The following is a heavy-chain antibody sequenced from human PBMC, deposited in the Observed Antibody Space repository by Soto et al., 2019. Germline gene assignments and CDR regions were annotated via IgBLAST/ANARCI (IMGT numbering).Heavy chain of an antibody. CDR3: ARGAGRRYDFWSGYSDYFDY. D-gene: IGHD3-3*01. V-gene: IGHV1-18*04. Sequence: ASVKVSCKASGYTFTSYGIGWVRQAPGQGLEWMGWISAYNGNTNYAQKLQGRVTMTTDTSTSTAYMELRSLRSDDTAVYYCARGAGRRYDFWSGYSDYFDYWGQGTLVTVSS. CDR1: GYTFTSYG. J-gene: IGHJ4*02. CDR2: ISAYNGNT.